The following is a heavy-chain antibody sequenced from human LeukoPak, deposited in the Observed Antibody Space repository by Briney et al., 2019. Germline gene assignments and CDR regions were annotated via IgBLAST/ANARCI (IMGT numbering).Heavy chain of an antibody. V-gene: IGHV4-30-4*01. CDR3: ARGLGYCSSTSCPRERYFDY. Sequence: PSQTLSLTCTVSGGSISSGDYYWSWICQPPGKGLEWIAYMYYSGSTYYNPSLKSRVTMSADTSKNQFSLKLSSVTAADTAVYYCARGLGYCSSTSCPRERYFDYWGQGTLVTVSS. CDR1: GGSISSGDYY. J-gene: IGHJ4*02. D-gene: IGHD2-2*01. CDR2: MYYSGST.